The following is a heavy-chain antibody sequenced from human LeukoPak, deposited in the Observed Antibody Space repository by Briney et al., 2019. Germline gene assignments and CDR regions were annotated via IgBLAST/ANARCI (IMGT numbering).Heavy chain of an antibody. J-gene: IGHJ4*02. Sequence: GGSLRLSCAVSGITLSNYGMSWVRQAPGEGLEWVAGISGSGGATNYADSVKGRFTISRDNPKNTLYLQMSSLRVEDTAVYFCAKRGVVIRVILVGFHKEAYYFDSWGQGALVTVSS. D-gene: IGHD3-22*01. CDR3: AKRGVVIRVILVGFHKEAYYFDS. V-gene: IGHV3-23*01. CDR2: ISGSGGAT. CDR1: GITLSNYG.